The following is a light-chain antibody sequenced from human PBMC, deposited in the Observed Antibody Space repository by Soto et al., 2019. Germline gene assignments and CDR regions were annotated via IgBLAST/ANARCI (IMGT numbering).Light chain of an antibody. V-gene: IGKV1-5*01. Sequence: DIKMTQSPSTLSASVGDRVTITCRASQSISSWLAWYQQKPGKAPKLLIDDASSLESGVPSRFSGRGSGTECTLTISSLQPDDFATYYCQQYKSYSWTVGQGTKVDIK. J-gene: IGKJ1*01. CDR2: DAS. CDR3: QQYKSYSWT. CDR1: QSISSW.